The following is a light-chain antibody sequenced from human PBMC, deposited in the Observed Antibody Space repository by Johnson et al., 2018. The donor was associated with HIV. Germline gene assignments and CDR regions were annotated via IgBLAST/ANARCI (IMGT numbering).Light chain of an antibody. CDR3: GTWDSLGATEV. J-gene: IGLJ1*01. CDR2: DNN. CDR1: SSNIGNSY. Sequence: QAVLTQPPSVSAAPGQKVTISCSGSSSNIGNSYVSWYQQLPGTAPKLLIYDNNKRPSGIPDRFSGSKSGTSATLGITGLQTGDEADYFCGTWDSLGATEVCGLGTKVTVL. V-gene: IGLV1-51*01.